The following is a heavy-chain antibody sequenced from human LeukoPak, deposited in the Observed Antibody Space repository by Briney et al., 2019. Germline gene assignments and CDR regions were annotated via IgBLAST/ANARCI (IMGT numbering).Heavy chain of an antibody. D-gene: IGHD6-13*01. V-gene: IGHV7-4-1*02. J-gene: IGHJ4*02. Sequence: GASVKVSCKASGYTFTSYGISWVRQAPGQGLEWMGWINTNTGNPTYAQGFTGRFVFSLDTSVSTAYLQISSLKAEDTAVYYCVRHRAAAGTIFDYWGQGTLVTVSS. CDR2: INTNTGNP. CDR3: VRHRAAAGTIFDY. CDR1: GYTFTSYG.